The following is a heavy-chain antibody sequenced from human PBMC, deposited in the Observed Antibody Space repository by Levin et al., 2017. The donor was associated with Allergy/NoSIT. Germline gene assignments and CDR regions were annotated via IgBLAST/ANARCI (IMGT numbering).Heavy chain of an antibody. CDR2: ISAYNGNT. CDR1: GYTFTSYG. D-gene: IGHD1-26*01. V-gene: IGHV1-18*01. Sequence: ASVKVSCKASGYTFTSYGISWVRQAPGQGLEWMGWISAYNGNTNYAQKLQGRVTMTTDTSTSTAYMELRSLRSDDTAVYYCARVTGSYYPAAAFDIWGQGTMVTVSS. J-gene: IGHJ3*02. CDR3: ARVTGSYYPAAAFDI.